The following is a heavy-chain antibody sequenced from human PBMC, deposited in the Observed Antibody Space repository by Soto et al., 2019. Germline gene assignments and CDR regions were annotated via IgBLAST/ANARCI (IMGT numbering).Heavy chain of an antibody. CDR2: ISAYNGNT. J-gene: IGHJ3*02. CDR3: ARVLGASYAFDI. Sequence: QVQLVQSGAEVKKPGASVKVSCKASGYTFTSYGISCLRQAPGQGLEWMGWISAYNGNTNYAQKLQGRATMTTDTSTSEAYMEMRTLRSDDTAVYYCARVLGASYAFDIWGHGAMATVSS. CDR1: GYTFTSYG. V-gene: IGHV1-18*01. D-gene: IGHD1-26*01.